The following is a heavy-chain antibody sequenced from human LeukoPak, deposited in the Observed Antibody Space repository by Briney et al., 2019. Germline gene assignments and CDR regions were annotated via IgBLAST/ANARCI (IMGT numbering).Heavy chain of an antibody. CDR2: IYPGDSDT. CDR1: GYSFTSYW. J-gene: IGHJ4*02. V-gene: IGHV5-51*01. Sequence: GESLKISCKGSGYSFTSYWIGWVRQMPGKGLAWMGIIYPGDSDTRYSPSFQGQVTISADKSISTAYLQWSSLKASDTAMYYCARTISSSWPEFDYWGQGTLVTVSS. D-gene: IGHD6-13*01. CDR3: ARTISSSWPEFDY.